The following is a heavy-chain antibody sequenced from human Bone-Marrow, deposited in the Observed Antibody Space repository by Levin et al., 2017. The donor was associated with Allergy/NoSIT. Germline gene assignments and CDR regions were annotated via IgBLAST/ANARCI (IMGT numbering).Heavy chain of an antibody. CDR2: IDPSDSYT. V-gene: IGHV5-10-1*01. J-gene: IGHJ4*02. CDR3: ARHFFPRATGDLGY. D-gene: IGHD4-17*01. CDR1: GYSFNNYW. Sequence: EESLKISCKGSGYSFNNYWINWVRQMPGKGLEWLGAIDPSDSYTNYSPSFQGHVTISVDKSITTAYLQWGGLQTSDTAIYYCARHFFPRATGDLGYWGQGTLVTVSS.